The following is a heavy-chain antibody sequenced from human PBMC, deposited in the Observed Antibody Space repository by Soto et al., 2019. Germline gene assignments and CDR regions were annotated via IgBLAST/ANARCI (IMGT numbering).Heavy chain of an antibody. Sequence: EVQLVESGGGLVQPGGSLRLCCAASGFTFSSYWMHWVRQAPGKGLVWVSRINSDGSSTSYADSVKGRFTISRDNAKNTLYLQMNSLRAEDTAVYYCARVFFFGETEDAFDIWGQGTMVTVSS. CDR1: GFTFSSYW. CDR2: INSDGSST. D-gene: IGHD3-10*01. J-gene: IGHJ3*02. CDR3: ARVFFFGETEDAFDI. V-gene: IGHV3-74*01.